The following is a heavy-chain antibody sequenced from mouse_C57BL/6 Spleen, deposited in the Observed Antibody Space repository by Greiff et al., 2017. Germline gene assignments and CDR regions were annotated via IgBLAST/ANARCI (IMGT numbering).Heavy chain of an antibody. Sequence: QVHVKQSGAELVKPGASVKMSCKASGYTFTTYPIEWMKQNHGKSLEWIGNFHPYNDDTKYNEKFKGKATLTVEKSSSTVYLELSRLTSDDSAVYYCALGSSYGYYFDYWGQGTTLTVSS. CDR3: ALGSSYGYYFDY. CDR2: FHPYNDDT. CDR1: GYTFTTYP. D-gene: IGHD1-1*01. J-gene: IGHJ2*01. V-gene: IGHV1-47*01.